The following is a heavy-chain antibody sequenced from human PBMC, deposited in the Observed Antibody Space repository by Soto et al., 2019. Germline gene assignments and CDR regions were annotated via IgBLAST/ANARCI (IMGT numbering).Heavy chain of an antibody. Sequence: SETLSLTCAVSGGSTSNDNYYWSWIRQPPGKGLEWIGDINYSGNTGYNPSLKSRVTMSVDTSKNQFSLRLRSVTAADTALYYCARQRTSVVTQAYFDSWGQGSLVTVSS. V-gene: IGHV4-30-4*01. CDR3: ARQRTSVVTQAYFDS. D-gene: IGHD2-21*02. CDR2: INYSGNT. J-gene: IGHJ4*02. CDR1: GGSTSNDNYY.